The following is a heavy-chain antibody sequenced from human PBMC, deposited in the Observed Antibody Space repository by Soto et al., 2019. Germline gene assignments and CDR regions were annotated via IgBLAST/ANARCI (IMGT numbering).Heavy chain of an antibody. CDR1: GGSISSYY. V-gene: IGHV4-59*08. CDR2: IYYSGST. Sequence: TSETLSLTCTVSGGSISSYYWSWIRQPPGKGLEWIGYIYYSGSTNYNPSLKSRVTISVDTSKNQFSLKLSSVTAADTAVYYCARQGDGYNSLFDYWGQGTLVTVSS. J-gene: IGHJ4*02. CDR3: ARQGDGYNSLFDY. D-gene: IGHD5-12*01.